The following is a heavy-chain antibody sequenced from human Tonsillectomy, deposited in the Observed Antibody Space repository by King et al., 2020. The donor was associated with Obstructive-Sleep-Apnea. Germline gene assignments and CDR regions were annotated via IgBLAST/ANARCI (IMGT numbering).Heavy chain of an antibody. J-gene: IGHJ5*02. Sequence: VQLVESGGGVVQPGRSLRLSCAASRFTFSSSTMHWVRQAPGKGLEWVAVIYFYGSDKYYAESLKGRFTISRDNSKNTLYLQMNSLRAGATAVYYCARDSTLIRGVMGGFDPWGQGTLVTVSS. CDR1: RFTFSSST. CDR2: IYFYGSDK. CDR3: ARDSTLIRGVMGGFDP. D-gene: IGHD3-10*01. V-gene: IGHV3-30*04.